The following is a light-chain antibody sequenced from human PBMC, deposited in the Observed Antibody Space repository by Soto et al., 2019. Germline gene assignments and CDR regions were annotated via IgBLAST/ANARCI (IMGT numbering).Light chain of an antibody. J-gene: IGLJ2*01. CDR1: SSDVGGYNY. CDR3: SSYTSSSPLV. CDR2: DVS. Sequence: QSALTQPASVSGSPGQSITISCTGTSSDVGGYNYVSWYQQHPGKAPKLMIYDVSNRPSGVSNRFSGSKSGNTASLTISGLQAGDGADYYCSSYTSSSPLVFGGGTKLTVL. V-gene: IGLV2-14*01.